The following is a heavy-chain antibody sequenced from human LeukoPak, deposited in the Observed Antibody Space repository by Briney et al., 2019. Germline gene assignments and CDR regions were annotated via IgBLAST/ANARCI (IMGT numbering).Heavy chain of an antibody. CDR2: IYYSGST. V-gene: IGHV4-39*01. Sequence: SETLSLTCTVSGGSISSSGYYWGWIRQPPGKGLEWIGSIYYSGSTYYNPSLKSRVTVSVDTSKNQFSLKLSSVTAADTAVYYCARQKKIAVAGTGYFDYWGQGTLVTASS. J-gene: IGHJ4*02. D-gene: IGHD6-19*01. CDR1: GGSISSSGYY. CDR3: ARQKKIAVAGTGYFDY.